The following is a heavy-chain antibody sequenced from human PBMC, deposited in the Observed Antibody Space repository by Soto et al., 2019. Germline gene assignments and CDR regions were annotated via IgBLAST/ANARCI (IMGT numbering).Heavy chain of an antibody. CDR1: GGSISSGGYS. J-gene: IGHJ5*02. D-gene: IGHD6-13*01. V-gene: IGHV4-30-2*01. CDR2: IYYIGST. CDR3: ARDLGYSSSWNNWFDP. Sequence: SETLSLTCTVSGGSISSGGYSWSWLRQPPGKALEWIGYIYYIGSTYHNPSLKSRVALSVDRSKNQFSLKLSSVTAADTAVYYCARDLGYSSSWNNWFDPWGQGIPVTVSS.